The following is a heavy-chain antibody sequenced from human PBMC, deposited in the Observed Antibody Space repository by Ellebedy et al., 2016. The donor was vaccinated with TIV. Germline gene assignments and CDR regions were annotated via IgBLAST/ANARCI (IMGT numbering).Heavy chain of an antibody. J-gene: IGHJ4*02. CDR1: GFTFSNHG. CDR3: ARAGLWLYGDFDF. Sequence: PGGSLRLSCAASGFTFSNHGMSWVRQASGKGPEWVSSVSGSGGSTYYANCLKGRFTISRDNSKNTLFLEMKRLTDEDTALYYCARAGLWLYGDFDFWGQGTLFTVSS. D-gene: IGHD5-12*01. CDR2: VSGSGGST. V-gene: IGHV3-23*01.